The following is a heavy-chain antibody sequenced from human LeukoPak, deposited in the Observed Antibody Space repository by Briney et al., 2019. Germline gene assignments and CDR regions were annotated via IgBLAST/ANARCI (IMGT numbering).Heavy chain of an antibody. CDR1: GYTFTSHY. CDR2: INPSGGST. J-gene: IGHJ4*02. V-gene: IGHV1-46*01. CDR3: AREGSITNYFDY. D-gene: IGHD2-2*01. Sequence: ASVKVSCKASGYTFTSHYMHWVRQAPGQGLEWMGIINPSGGSTTHAQKFQGRVTMTRDTSTSTVYMELSSLRSEDTAVYYCAREGSITNYFDYWGQGTLVTVSS.